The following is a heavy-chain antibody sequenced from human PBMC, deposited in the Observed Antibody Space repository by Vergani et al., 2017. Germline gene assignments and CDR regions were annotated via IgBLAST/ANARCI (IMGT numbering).Heavy chain of an antibody. Sequence: QVQLVESGGGEVQPGRSLRLSCSAAGFPFSDYGVHWVRQAPGKGLEWVSVISYDGNKKNYADSVKGRFTISRDNSKNTLYLEMNALRAEDTAVYYCASANRNYRNLYYFDYWGQGTLVTVSS. J-gene: IGHJ4*02. V-gene: IGHV3-30*03. D-gene: IGHD3-16*02. CDR3: ASANRNYRNLYYFDY. CDR2: ISYDGNKK. CDR1: GFPFSDYG.